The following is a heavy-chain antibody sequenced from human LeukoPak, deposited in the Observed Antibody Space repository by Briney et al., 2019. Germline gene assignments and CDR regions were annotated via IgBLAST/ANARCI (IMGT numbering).Heavy chain of an antibody. CDR2: ISADNGNT. D-gene: IGHD3-16*01. Sequence: VSVKVPCKASGYTFTSYGISWVRQAPGQGLEWMGWISADNGNTNYAQKFQGRVTMTTDTFTSTAYMELRSLRSDDTAVYYCVSMITFGGVSYWGQGTLVTVSS. CDR3: VSMITFGGVSY. CDR1: GYTFTSYG. J-gene: IGHJ4*02. V-gene: IGHV1-18*01.